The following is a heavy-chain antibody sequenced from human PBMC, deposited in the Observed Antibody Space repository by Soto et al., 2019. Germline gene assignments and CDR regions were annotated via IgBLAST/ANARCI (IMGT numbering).Heavy chain of an antibody. CDR3: ARAGIRDYGDYYNIDS. CDR2: VYNSGST. J-gene: IGHJ4*02. Sequence: QVQLQESGPGLVKPSETLSLICTVSAGSSNSYYWSWIRQPPGKGLEWIGYVYNSGSTYYNPSLQSRVTISLDTSKNQFSLYLNSMTAADTAVYFYARAGIRDYGDYYNIDSWGQGTLVTVSS. D-gene: IGHD4-17*01. V-gene: IGHV4-59*01. CDR1: AGSSNSYY.